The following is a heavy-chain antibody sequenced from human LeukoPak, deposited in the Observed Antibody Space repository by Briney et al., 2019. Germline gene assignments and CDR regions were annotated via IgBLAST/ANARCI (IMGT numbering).Heavy chain of an antibody. V-gene: IGHV4-59*01. CDR2: IYYSGST. Sequence: SEALSLTCTVSGGSISNYYWSWIRQPPGKGLEWIGYIYYSGSTNYNPSLKSRVTISVDTSKNQFSLKLSSVTAADTAVYYCAKGQVGYDAFDIWGQGTMVTVSS. D-gene: IGHD1-26*01. CDR3: AKGQVGYDAFDI. CDR1: GGSISNYY. J-gene: IGHJ3*02.